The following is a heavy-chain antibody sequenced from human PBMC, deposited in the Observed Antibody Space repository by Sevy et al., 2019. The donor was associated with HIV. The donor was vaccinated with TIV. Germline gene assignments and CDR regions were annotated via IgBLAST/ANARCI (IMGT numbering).Heavy chain of an antibody. CDR1: GSTVSSSY. V-gene: IGHV3-53*01. Sequence: GGSLRLSCAASGSTVSSSYMSWVRQAPGKGLEWVSVIYSGGSIYYADSVKGRFTISRDNSKNMLYLQMNSLRAEDTAVYYCARDTPNYYDSSGRTPAFDYWGQGTLVTVSS. J-gene: IGHJ4*02. CDR2: IYSGGSI. D-gene: IGHD3-22*01. CDR3: ARDTPNYYDSSGRTPAFDY.